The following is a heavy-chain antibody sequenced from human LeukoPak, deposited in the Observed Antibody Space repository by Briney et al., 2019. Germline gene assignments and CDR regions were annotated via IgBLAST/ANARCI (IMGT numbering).Heavy chain of an antibody. V-gene: IGHV3-30*18. CDR2: VSYDGSNK. CDR3: AKALEKYYDSSGSDY. D-gene: IGHD3-22*01. Sequence: GRSRRLSCAASGFTFSSYGMHWVRQAPGKGLEGVAVVSYDGSNKYYADSVKGRFTISRDNSKNTLYLQMNSLRAEDTAVYYCAKALEKYYDSSGSDYWGQGTLVTVSS. J-gene: IGHJ4*02. CDR1: GFTFSSYG.